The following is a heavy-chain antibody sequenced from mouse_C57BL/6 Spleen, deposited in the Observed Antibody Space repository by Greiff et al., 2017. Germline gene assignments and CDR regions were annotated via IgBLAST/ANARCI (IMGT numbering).Heavy chain of an antibody. CDR3: ARGGIYYYGSSYVSYFDV. Sequence: QVQLKESGAELAKPGASVKLSCKASGYTFTSYWMHWVKQRPGQGLEWIGYINPSSGYTKYNQKFKDKATLTADKSSSTAYMQLSSLTYEDSAVYYCARGGIYYYGSSYVSYFDVWGTGTTVTVSS. CDR2: INPSSGYT. D-gene: IGHD1-1*01. J-gene: IGHJ1*03. V-gene: IGHV1-7*01. CDR1: GYTFTSYW.